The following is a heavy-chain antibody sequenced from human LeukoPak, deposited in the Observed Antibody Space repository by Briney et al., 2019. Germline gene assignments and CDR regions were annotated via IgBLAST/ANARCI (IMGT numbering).Heavy chain of an antibody. D-gene: IGHD4-17*01. CDR2: INPNSGGT. V-gene: IGHV1-2*02. CDR1: GYTFTGYY. J-gene: IGHJ6*03. Sequence: ASVKLSCNASGYTFTGYYMHWVRHAPAQGLERMGWINPNSGGTNYAQKFQGRVTMTRDTSISTAYMELSRLTSDDTAVYYCARGTTVTKAIYYMDVWGKGTTVTV. CDR3: ARGTTVTKAIYYMDV.